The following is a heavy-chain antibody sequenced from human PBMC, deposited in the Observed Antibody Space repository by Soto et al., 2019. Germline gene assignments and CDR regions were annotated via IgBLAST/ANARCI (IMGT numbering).Heavy chain of an antibody. D-gene: IGHD3-10*01. CDR1: GFTFSSYV. CDR2: ISGSGGST. J-gene: IGHJ4*02. Sequence: LRLSCAASGFTFSSYVMSWVRQAPGKGLEWVSAISGSGGSTYHADSVKGRFTISRDNSKNTLDLQMNSLRAEDTAVYYCAKDAGGDFDYWGQGTLVTVSS. CDR3: AKDAGGDFDY. V-gene: IGHV3-23*01.